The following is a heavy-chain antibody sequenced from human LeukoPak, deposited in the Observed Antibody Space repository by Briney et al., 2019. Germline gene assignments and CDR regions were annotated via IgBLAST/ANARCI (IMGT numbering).Heavy chain of an antibody. CDR2: ITPIFGTA. J-gene: IGHJ4*02. CDR3: ARADNYGDSCDY. Sequence: ASVKVSCKASGGTFSSYAISWVRQAPGQGLEWMGGITPIFGTANYAQKFQGRVTITADESTSTAYMELSSLRSEDTAVYYCARADNYGDSCDYWGQGTLVTVSS. D-gene: IGHD4-17*01. CDR1: GGTFSSYA. V-gene: IGHV1-69*13.